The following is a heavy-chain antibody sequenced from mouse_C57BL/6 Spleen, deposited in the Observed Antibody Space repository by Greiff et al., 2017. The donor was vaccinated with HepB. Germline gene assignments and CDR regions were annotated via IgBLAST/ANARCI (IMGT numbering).Heavy chain of an antibody. CDR1: GYTFTSYW. D-gene: IGHD1-2*01. J-gene: IGHJ1*03. CDR2: INPSNGGT. CDR3: ARSITTGWYFDV. Sequence: QVQLQQSGTELVKPGASVKLSCKASGYTFTSYWMHWVKQRPGQGLEWIGNINPSNGGTNYNEKFKSKATLTVDKSSSTAYMQLSSLTSEDSAVYYCARSITTGWYFDVWGTGTTVTVSS. V-gene: IGHV1-53*01.